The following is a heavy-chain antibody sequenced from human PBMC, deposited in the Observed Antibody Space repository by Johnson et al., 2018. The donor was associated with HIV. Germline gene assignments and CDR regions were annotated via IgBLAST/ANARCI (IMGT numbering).Heavy chain of an antibody. CDR1: GFTVSSNY. J-gene: IGHJ3*02. D-gene: IGHD3-16*01. CDR3: TRWGSTVALDI. V-gene: IGHV3-66*01. Sequence: VQLVESGGGLVQPGGSLRLSCAASGFTVSSNYMSWVRQAPGKGLERVSVIYSGGKTYYADSVKGRFTISRDNSKNTLYLQMNSLKTEDTAVYYCTRWGSTVALDIWGQGTMVIVSS. CDR2: IYSGGKT.